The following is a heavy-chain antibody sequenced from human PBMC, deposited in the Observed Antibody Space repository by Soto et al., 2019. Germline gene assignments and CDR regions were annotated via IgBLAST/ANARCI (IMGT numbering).Heavy chain of an antibody. J-gene: IGHJ6*02. D-gene: IGHD4-4*01. CDR1: GYSFTTYW. Sequence: GESLKISCKASGYSFTTYWIAWVRQMPGKGLEWMGIINPGDSDIRYSPSFQGRVTISADNSISTAYLQWSSLKASDTAMYYCARHEQFHYYYYGMDVWGQGTAVTVSS. V-gene: IGHV5-51*01. CDR2: INPGDSDI. CDR3: ARHEQFHYYYYGMDV.